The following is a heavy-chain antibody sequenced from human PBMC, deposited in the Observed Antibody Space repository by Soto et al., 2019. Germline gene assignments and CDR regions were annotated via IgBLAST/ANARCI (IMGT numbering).Heavy chain of an antibody. J-gene: IGHJ3*02. CDR1: GFTFSSYA. CDR2: ISGSGGST. Sequence: GGSLRLSCAASGFTFSSYAMSWVRQAPGKGLEWVSAISGSGGSTYYADSVRGRFTISRDNSKNTLYLQMNSLRAEDTAVYYCAKQITVTYDAFDIWGQGTMVTVSS. D-gene: IGHD4-17*01. CDR3: AKQITVTYDAFDI. V-gene: IGHV3-23*01.